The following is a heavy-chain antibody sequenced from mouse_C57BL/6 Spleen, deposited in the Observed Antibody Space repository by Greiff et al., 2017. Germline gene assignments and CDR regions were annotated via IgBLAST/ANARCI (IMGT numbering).Heavy chain of an antibody. D-gene: IGHD2-2*01. Sequence: EVKLMESGGGLVQPGGSLKLSCAASGFTFSDYYMYWVRQTPEKRLEWVAYISNGGGSTYYPDTVQGRFTISRDNAKHTLYLQMSRLKSEDTAMYYCSRNYGYDLYYAMDYWGQGTSVTVSS. CDR1: GFTFSDYY. CDR3: SRNYGYDLYYAMDY. J-gene: IGHJ4*01. V-gene: IGHV5-12*01. CDR2: ISNGGGST.